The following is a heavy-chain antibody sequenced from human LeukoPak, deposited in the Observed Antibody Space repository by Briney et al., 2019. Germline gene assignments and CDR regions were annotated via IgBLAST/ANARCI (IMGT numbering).Heavy chain of an antibody. J-gene: IGHJ5*02. CDR2: INTSGSS. D-gene: IGHD6-25*01. V-gene: IGHV4-4*07. CDR3: AREGGCPRWREP. Sequence: PSETLSLTCTVSGGSISSYYWRWIRQPAGKGLEWIGRINTSGSSNYNPSHRSRVTMSVDTSKNQFSLNLSSVTAADRAVYYCAREGGCPRWREPWGQGTLVPVSS. CDR1: GGSISSYY.